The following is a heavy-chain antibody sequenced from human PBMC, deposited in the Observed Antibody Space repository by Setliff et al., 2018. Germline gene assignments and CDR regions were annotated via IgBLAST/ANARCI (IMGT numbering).Heavy chain of an antibody. CDR2: IWDDGVKK. V-gene: IGHV3-33*08. Sequence: GGSLRLSCAASGFTFSTYRMHWVRQAPGEGLEWVAVIWDDGVKKYHADSVKGRFTISRDNSENTLYLQMNSLRPEDTAVYYCARTCSGSGCYAGLESWGQGTPVTVSS. CDR1: GFTFSTYR. D-gene: IGHD2-15*01. J-gene: IGHJ4*02. CDR3: ARTCSGSGCYAGLES.